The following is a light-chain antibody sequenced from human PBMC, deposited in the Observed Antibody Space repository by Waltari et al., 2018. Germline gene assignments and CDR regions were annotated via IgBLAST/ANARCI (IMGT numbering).Light chain of an antibody. J-gene: IGKJ1*01. V-gene: IGKV3-20*01. CDR1: QSVSRA. Sequence: EIVLTQSPGTLSLSPGERATLSCRASQSVSRALAWYQQKPGQAPRLLIYGASNRATGIPDRFSGSGSGTDFSLTIGSLEPEDFAVYYCQHYLRLPATFGQGTKVEIK. CDR2: GAS. CDR3: QHYLRLPAT.